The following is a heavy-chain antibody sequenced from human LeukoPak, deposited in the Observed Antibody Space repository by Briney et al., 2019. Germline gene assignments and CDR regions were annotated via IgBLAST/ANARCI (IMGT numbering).Heavy chain of an antibody. Sequence: PSQTLSLTCTVSGGSISSGGYYWSWIRQHPGKGLEWIGYIYYSGSTYYNPSLKSRVTISVDTSKNQFSLKLSSVTAADTAVYYCARTGTTQDVAFDIWGQGTMVTVSS. CDR2: IYYSGST. V-gene: IGHV4-31*03. D-gene: IGHD1-1*01. J-gene: IGHJ3*02. CDR3: ARTGTTQDVAFDI. CDR1: GGSISSGGYY.